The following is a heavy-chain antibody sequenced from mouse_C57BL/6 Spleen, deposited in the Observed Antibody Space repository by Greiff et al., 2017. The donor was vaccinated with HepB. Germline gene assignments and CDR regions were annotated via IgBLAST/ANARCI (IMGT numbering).Heavy chain of an antibody. D-gene: IGHD3-2*02. CDR2: ISDGGSYT. Sequence: EVKLMESGGGLVKPGGSLKLSCAASGFTFSSYAMSWVRQTPEKRLEWVATISDGGSYTYYPDNVKGRFTISRDNAKNNLYLQMSHLKSEDTAMYYCARGGSSGYVVYAMDYWGQGTSVTVSS. CDR1: GFTFSSYA. J-gene: IGHJ4*01. CDR3: ARGGSSGYVVYAMDY. V-gene: IGHV5-4*03.